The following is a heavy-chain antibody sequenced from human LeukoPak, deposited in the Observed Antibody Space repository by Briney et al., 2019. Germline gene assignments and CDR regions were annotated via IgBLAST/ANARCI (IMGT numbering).Heavy chain of an antibody. V-gene: IGHV3-23*01. J-gene: IGHJ4*02. D-gene: IGHD2-2*01. Sequence: GGSLRLSCAGSGISLSNYGMSWVRQAPGKGLEWVAGISGSGGSTNYADSVKGRFTISRDNPKNTLYLQMNRLRAEDTAVYFCAKRGVVIRVILVAFHKEAYYFDSWGQGALVTVSS. CDR2: ISGSGGST. CDR1: GISLSNYG. CDR3: AKRGVVIRVILVAFHKEAYYFDS.